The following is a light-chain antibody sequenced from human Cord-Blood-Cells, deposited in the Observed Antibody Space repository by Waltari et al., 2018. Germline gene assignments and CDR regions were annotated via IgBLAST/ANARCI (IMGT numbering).Light chain of an antibody. J-gene: IGKJ2*03. CDR3: QQYYSYPYS. CDR1: QGISSY. CDR2: VAS. Sequence: AIRMTQSPSSFSASTGDRVTITCRASQGISSYLAWYQQKPGKAPKLLIYVASTLQSGVPSRFSGSGSGTDFTLTISCLQSEDFATYYCQQYYSYPYSFGQGTKLEIK. V-gene: IGKV1-8*01.